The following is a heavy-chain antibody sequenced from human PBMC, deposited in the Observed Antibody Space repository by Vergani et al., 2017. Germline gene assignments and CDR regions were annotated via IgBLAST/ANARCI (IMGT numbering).Heavy chain of an antibody. CDR2: ISSSSRTK. J-gene: IGHJ2*01. D-gene: IGHD3-10*01. CDR1: GFTFSSYS. CDR3: ARSYGSAYWYFDL. Sequence: EVQLVESGGGLVQPGGSLRLSCAASGFTFSSYSMNWVRQAPGKGREWVSYISSSSRTKYYADSVKGRFTISRDNAKNSLYLQMNRLRDEDTAVYYCARSYGSAYWYFDLWGRGTLVTVSS. V-gene: IGHV3-48*02.